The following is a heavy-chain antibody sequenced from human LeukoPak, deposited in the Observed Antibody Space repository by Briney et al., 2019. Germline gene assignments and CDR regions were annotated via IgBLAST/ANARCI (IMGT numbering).Heavy chain of an antibody. J-gene: IGHJ4*02. CDR2: TYYRSKWYD. D-gene: IGHD4-23*01. CDR3: ARGGGNLDY. CDR1: GDSVPSNSAG. Sequence: SQTLSLTCAISGDSVPSNSAGWNWIRQSPSRGLEWLGRTYYRSKWYDDYAVSVKSRITINPDTSKNQFSLHLYSVTPEDTAVYYCARGGGNLDYWGQGTLVTVSS. V-gene: IGHV6-1*01.